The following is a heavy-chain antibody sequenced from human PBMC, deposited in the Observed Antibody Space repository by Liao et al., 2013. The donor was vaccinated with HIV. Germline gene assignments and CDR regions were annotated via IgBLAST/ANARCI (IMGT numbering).Heavy chain of an antibody. CDR3: ARGLWGSTSCEGWVCYYYYYYMDV. CDR2: INQSGST. V-gene: IGHV4-34*01. D-gene: IGHD2-2*01. CDR1: GGSFSGYY. J-gene: IGHJ6*03. Sequence: QVQLQQWGAGLLKPSETLSLTCAVYGGSFSGYYWSWIRQPPGKGLEWIGEINQSGSTNYNPSLKSRVTISADTSKNQFSLKLSSVTAADTAVYYCARGLWGSTSCEGWVCYYYYYYMDVWGKGTTVTVSS.